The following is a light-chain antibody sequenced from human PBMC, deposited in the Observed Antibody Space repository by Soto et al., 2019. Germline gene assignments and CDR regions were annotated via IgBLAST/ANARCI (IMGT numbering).Light chain of an antibody. J-gene: IGLJ3*02. CDR1: SSDVGGYNY. CDR2: EVS. V-gene: IGLV2-14*01. Sequence: QSALTQPASVSGSPGQSITISCTGTSSDVGGYNYVSWYQQHPGKVPRLMIYEVSNRPSGLSNRFSGSKSGNPASLTISGLQAEDEADYYCSSYTSSNTWVFGGGTKLTVL. CDR3: SSYTSSNTWV.